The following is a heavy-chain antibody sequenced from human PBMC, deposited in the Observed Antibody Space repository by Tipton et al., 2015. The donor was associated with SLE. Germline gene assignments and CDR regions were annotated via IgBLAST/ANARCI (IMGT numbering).Heavy chain of an antibody. Sequence: TLSLTCAVYGGTSRDYFWSWIRQPPGKGLEWIGEVSHRGTTNYNPSLDSRVTISLDRFNNQFTLKMTSVTAADTAVYYCARVVAYGDYYYYYYMDVWDKGTTVTVSS. CDR2: VSHRGTT. J-gene: IGHJ6*03. V-gene: IGHV4-34*01. CDR1: GGTSRDYF. CDR3: ARVVAYGDYYYYYYMDV. D-gene: IGHD4-17*01.